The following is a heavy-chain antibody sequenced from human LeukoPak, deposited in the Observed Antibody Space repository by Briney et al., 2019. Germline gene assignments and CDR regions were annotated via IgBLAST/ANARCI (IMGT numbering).Heavy chain of an antibody. CDR2: ISSSSSYI. CDR1: GFTFSSYS. Sequence: GGSLRLSCAASGFTFSSYSMNWVRQAPGKGLEWVSSISSSSSYIYYADSVKGRFTISRDNAKNSLYLQMNSLRAEGTAVYYCAKDLPTYYYGSGRGGFDYWGQGTLVTVSS. V-gene: IGHV3-21*01. D-gene: IGHD3-10*01. CDR3: AKDLPTYYYGSGRGGFDY. J-gene: IGHJ4*02.